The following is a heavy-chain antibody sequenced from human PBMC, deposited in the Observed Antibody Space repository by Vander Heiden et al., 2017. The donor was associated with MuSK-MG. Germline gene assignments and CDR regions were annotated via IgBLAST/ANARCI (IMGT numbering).Heavy chain of an antibody. D-gene: IGHD3-10*01. CDR1: GYSISSGYY. CDR2: IYHSGRT. V-gene: IGHV4-38-2*01. CDR3: QVTRYRELGFDY. J-gene: IGHJ4*02. Sequence: QVQLQESGPGLVKPSETLSLTCAVSGYSISSGYYWGWIRQPPGKGLEWIGSIYHSGRTYYNPSLKSRVTISVDTSKNQFSLKLSSVTAADTAVYYCQVTRYRELGFDYWGQGTLVTVSS.